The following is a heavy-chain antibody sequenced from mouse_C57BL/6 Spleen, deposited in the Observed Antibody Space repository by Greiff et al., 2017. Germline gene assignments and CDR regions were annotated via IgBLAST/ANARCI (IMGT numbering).Heavy chain of an antibody. Sequence: QVQLQQPGAELVKPGASVKLSCKASGYTFTSYWMQWVKQRPGQGLEWIGEIDPYDSYTNYNQKFKGKATLTVDTSSSTAYMQLSSLTSEDSAVYYCARGPYAMDYWGQGTSVTVSS. V-gene: IGHV1-50*01. CDR3: ARGPYAMDY. CDR1: GYTFTSYW. CDR2: IDPYDSYT. J-gene: IGHJ4*01.